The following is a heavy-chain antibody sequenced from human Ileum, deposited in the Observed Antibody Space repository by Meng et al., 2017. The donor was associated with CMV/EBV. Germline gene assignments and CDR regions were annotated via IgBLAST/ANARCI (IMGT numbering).Heavy chain of an antibody. J-gene: IGHJ4*02. CDR1: GSVSSGSCY. CDR3: ARQEGYYGSGSLFDY. CDR2: IYYSGST. D-gene: IGHD3-10*01. Sequence: GSVSSGSCYWRWIRQPPGKGLECIGYIYYSGSTNYNPSLKSRVTISVDTSKNQFSQKLSSVTAADTAVYYCARQEGYYGSGSLFDYWGQGTLVTVSS. V-gene: IGHV4-61*07.